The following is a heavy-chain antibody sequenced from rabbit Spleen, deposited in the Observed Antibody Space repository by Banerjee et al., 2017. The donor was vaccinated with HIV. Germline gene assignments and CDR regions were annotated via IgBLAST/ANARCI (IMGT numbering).Heavy chain of an antibody. CDR1: GFSFSDRDV. V-gene: IGHV1S45*01. CDR3: ASAYSDIYFNL. CDR2: INTATGKA. J-gene: IGHJ4*01. D-gene: IGHD6-1*01. Sequence: QEQLEESGGGLVKPEGSLTLTCKASGFSFSDRDVMCWVRQAPGKGLEWIACINTATGKAVYASWAKGRFTISKTSSTTVTLQMTSLTAADTATYFCASAYSDIYFNLWGQGTLVTVS.